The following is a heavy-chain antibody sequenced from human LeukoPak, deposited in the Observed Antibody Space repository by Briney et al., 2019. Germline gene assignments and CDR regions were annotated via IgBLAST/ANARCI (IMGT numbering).Heavy chain of an antibody. CDR2: ISGSGGST. CDR1: GFTFSSYA. V-gene: IGHV3-23*01. J-gene: IGHJ3*02. CDR3: AKESSGWVDEFGHDAFDI. D-gene: IGHD6-19*01. Sequence: GGSLRLSCAASGFTFSSYAMSWVRQAPGKGLEWVSAISGSGGSTYYADSVKGRFTISRDNSKNTLYLQMNSLRAEDTAVYYCAKESSGWVDEFGHDAFDIWGQGTMVTVSS.